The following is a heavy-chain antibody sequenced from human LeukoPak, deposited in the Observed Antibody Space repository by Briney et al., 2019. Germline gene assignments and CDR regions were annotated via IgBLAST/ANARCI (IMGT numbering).Heavy chain of an antibody. V-gene: IGHV1-69*04. J-gene: IGHJ6*03. D-gene: IGHD2-2*01. Sequence: SVKVSCMASVGTFSSYAISWVRQPPPQGREWVGRIIPILGIANYAQKFQGRVTITADKSPSTAYMELSSLRSEDTAVDYCAREVAKYYYYYYYMDVWGKGTTVTVSS. CDR3: AREVAKYYYYYYYMDV. CDR2: IIPILGIA. CDR1: VGTFSSYA.